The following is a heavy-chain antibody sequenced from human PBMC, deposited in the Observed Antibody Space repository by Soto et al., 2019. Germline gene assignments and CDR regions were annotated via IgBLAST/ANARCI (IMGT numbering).Heavy chain of an antibody. Sequence: EVPLVESGGGLIQPGGSLRLSCAASGFTVSSKYVIWVRQAPGKGLEWVSSIYTEGTTAYADFVRGRFTVSRDNSKNTLFLQMDSLRAEDTAVYYCATPSATVISSDAFDIWGQGTVVTVSS. CDR2: IYTEGTT. CDR3: ATPSATVISSDAFDI. V-gene: IGHV3-53*01. D-gene: IGHD4-4*01. CDR1: GFTVSSKY. J-gene: IGHJ3*02.